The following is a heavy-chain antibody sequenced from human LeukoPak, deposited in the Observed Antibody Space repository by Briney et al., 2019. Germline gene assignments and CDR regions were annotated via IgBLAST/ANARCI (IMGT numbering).Heavy chain of an antibody. V-gene: IGHV3-20*04. D-gene: IGHD3-22*01. J-gene: IGHJ3*02. Sequence: GGSLRLSCAASGFTFDDYGMSWVRQVPGKGLEWVSGINWNGSGAGYADSVKGRFTISRDNSKNTLYLQMNSLRAEDTAVYYCAKSSRYYDSSGCDAFDIWGQGTMVTVSS. CDR2: INWNGSGA. CDR3: AKSSRYYDSSGCDAFDI. CDR1: GFTFDDYG.